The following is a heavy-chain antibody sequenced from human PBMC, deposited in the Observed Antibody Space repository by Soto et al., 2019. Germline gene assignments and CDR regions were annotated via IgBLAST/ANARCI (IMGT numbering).Heavy chain of an antibody. CDR1: GDSVSSPRLY. D-gene: IGHD3-16*01. J-gene: IGHJ4*02. V-gene: IGHV4-61*03. CDR2: VYNTGST. CDR3: ARGRGIDHHSFDT. Sequence: QVQLHESGPGLVKPSETLFLTCRVSGDSVSSPRLYWSWIRQRPGGVLEWLGFVYNTGSTKFDPCVQGRVAFSVDTSRTPFSLSLSLVTTAATAIYYCARGRGIDHHSFDTWGQGTLVTVSS.